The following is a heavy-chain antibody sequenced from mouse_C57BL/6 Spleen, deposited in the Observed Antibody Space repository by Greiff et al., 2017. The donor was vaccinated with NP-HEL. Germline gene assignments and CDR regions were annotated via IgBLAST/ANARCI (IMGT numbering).Heavy chain of an antibody. D-gene: IGHD2-3*01. CDR1: GYTFTSYW. CDR2: IDPSDSST. J-gene: IGHJ3*01. Sequence: QVQLQQPGAELVKPGASVKLSCKASGYTFTSYWMQWVKQRPGQGLEWIGEIDPSDSSTNYNQKFKGKATLTVDTSSSTAYMQLSSLTSEDSAVYYCARFYDGYTWFAYWGQGTLVTVSA. CDR3: ARFYDGYTWFAY. V-gene: IGHV1-50*01.